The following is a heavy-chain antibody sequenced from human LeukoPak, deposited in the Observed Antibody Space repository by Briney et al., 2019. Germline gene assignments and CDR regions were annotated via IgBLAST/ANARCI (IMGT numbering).Heavy chain of an antibody. Sequence: HAGGSLRLSCAASGFTFSSYAMSWVRQAPGKGLEWVSGISGSGGSTYYADSVKGRFTISRDNSKSTLYVQMNSLRAEDTAVYYCAKRRSMAAAEEYFDYWGQGTLVTVSS. CDR2: ISGSGGST. D-gene: IGHD6-25*01. V-gene: IGHV3-23*01. J-gene: IGHJ4*02. CDR3: AKRRSMAAAEEYFDY. CDR1: GFTFSSYA.